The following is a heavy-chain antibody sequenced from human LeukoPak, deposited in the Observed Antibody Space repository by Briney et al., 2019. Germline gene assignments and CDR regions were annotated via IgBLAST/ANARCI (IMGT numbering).Heavy chain of an antibody. CDR3: ARDYYDFWSGYADAFDI. Sequence: GGSLRLSCAASGFTFSSYWMSWVCQAPGKGLEWVANIKQDGSEKYYADSVKGRFTISRDNAKNSLYLQMNSLRAEDTAVYYCARDYYDFWSGYADAFDIWGQGTMVTVSS. D-gene: IGHD3-3*01. CDR2: IKQDGSEK. V-gene: IGHV3-7*01. J-gene: IGHJ3*02. CDR1: GFTFSSYW.